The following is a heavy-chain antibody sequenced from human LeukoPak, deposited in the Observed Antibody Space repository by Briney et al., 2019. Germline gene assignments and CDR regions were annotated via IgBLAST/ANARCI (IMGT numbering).Heavy chain of an antibody. CDR3: ARDRVSHVRGILRGVFDY. J-gene: IGHJ4*02. D-gene: IGHD3-10*01. CDR1: GYTFTGYY. V-gene: IGHV1-2*02. CDR2: INPNSGAT. Sequence: ASVKVSCKTSGYTFTGYYIHWVRQAPGQGLEWMGWINPNSGATIYAQKFQGRVTMTRDTSINTAYMDLNRLKSGDTAVYYCARDRVSHVRGILRGVFDYWGQGPLITVSS.